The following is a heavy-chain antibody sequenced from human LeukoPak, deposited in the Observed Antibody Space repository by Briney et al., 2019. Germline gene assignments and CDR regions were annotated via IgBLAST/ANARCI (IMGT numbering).Heavy chain of an antibody. CDR1: GGTFNNYA. CDR3: AREDDTGRYMGDDAFDI. CDR2: IIPISDTA. Sequence: SVKVSCKASGGTFNNYAISWVRQAPGQGLEWMGGIIPISDTANDAQKFKGRVTITADKSTSTVYMELSSLRSEDTAVYYCAREDDTGRYMGDDAFDIWGKGTTVTVSS. V-gene: IGHV1-69*06. D-gene: IGHD1-26*01. J-gene: IGHJ3*02.